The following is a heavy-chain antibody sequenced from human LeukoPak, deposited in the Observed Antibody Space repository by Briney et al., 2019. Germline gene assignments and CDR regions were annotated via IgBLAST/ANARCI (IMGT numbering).Heavy chain of an antibody. CDR1: GGTFSSYA. V-gene: IGHV1-69*04. Sequence: ASVKVSCKASGGTFSSYAICWVRQAPGQGLEWMGRIIPILGIANYAQKFQGRVTITADKSTSTAYMELSSLRSEDTAVYYCARDGRSGYSGYFNPWGQGTLVTVSS. CDR3: ARDGRSGYSGYFNP. CDR2: IIPILGIA. J-gene: IGHJ5*02. D-gene: IGHD5-12*01.